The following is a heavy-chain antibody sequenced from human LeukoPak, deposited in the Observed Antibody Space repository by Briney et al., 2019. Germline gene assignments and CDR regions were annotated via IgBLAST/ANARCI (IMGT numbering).Heavy chain of an antibody. Sequence: GESLKISCQGSGYNFASYWIGWVRQMPGKGLEXXXXXXXGASDVKYSPSFEXXVTISAXKSINTAYLRWSSLKASDTAIYYCARHSGYNWNDPDPFDFWGQGTLVTVSS. CDR1: GYNFASYW. CDR3: ARHSGYNWNDPDPFDF. CDR2: XXXGASDV. D-gene: IGHD1-1*01. V-gene: IGHV5-51*01. J-gene: IGHJ4*02.